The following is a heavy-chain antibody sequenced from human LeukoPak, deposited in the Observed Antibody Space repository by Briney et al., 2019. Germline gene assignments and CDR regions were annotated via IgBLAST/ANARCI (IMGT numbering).Heavy chain of an antibody. CDR1: GFNFSNYW. J-gene: IGHJ4*02. Sequence: GGSLRLSCVVSGFNFSNYWMNWVRQAPGKGLEWVANIKHDGSEKYYVDSVKGRFSISRDNAKKSLYLQMNSLRAEDTAVYYCARALSHCLDYWGQGTLVTVSS. D-gene: IGHD3-16*01. V-gene: IGHV3-7*01. CDR2: IKHDGSEK. CDR3: ARALSHCLDY.